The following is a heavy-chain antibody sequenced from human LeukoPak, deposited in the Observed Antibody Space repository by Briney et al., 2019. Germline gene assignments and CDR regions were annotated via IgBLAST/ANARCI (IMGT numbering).Heavy chain of an antibody. CDR3: AKSGWDYYDSSGYHDAFDI. CDR1: GFTFSSYG. J-gene: IGHJ3*02. D-gene: IGHD3-22*01. CDR2: IWYDGSNK. V-gene: IGHV3-33*06. Sequence: GGSLRLSCAASGFTFSSYGMHWVRQAPGKGLEWVAVIWYDGSNKYYADSVKGRFTISRDNSKNTLYLQMNSLRAEDTAVYYCAKSGWDYYDSSGYHDAFDIWGQATMVTVSS.